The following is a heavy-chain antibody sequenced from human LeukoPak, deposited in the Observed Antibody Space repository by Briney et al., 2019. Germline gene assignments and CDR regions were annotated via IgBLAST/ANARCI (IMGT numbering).Heavy chain of an antibody. D-gene: IGHD3-9*01. V-gene: IGHV4-38-2*02. CDR1: GYSISNGYY. Sequence: KTSETLSFTCTVSGYSISNGYYWGWIRQPPGKGLEWVGSISHRGSTYYNPSLRSRITISLDRSKQKFSLKLTSVTAADTAVYYCARVVDDILTGYSSNYFAPWGQGTLVTVSS. J-gene: IGHJ5*02. CDR2: ISHRGST. CDR3: ARVVDDILTGYSSNYFAP.